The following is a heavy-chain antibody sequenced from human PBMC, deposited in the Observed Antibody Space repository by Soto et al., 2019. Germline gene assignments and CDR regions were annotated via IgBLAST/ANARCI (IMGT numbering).Heavy chain of an antibody. CDR1: GLKFSDAW. CDR2: IKSQGSGGTS. D-gene: IGHD3-22*01. V-gene: IGHV3-15*07. Sequence: QVVESGGCLVKPGESLRLSCGVSGLKFSDAWMNWVRQAPGKGLEWVGRIKSQGSGGTSDYAAPVRDRFTISRDDSKNLVYLQMNSLRTEDTALYYCTHSSTSYYDSSTWGQGTTVTVSS. J-gene: IGHJ6*02. CDR3: THSSTSYYDSST.